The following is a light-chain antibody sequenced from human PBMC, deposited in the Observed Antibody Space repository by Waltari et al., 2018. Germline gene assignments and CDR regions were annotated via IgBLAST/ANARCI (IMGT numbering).Light chain of an antibody. CDR2: KVS. J-gene: IGKJ1*01. CDR1: QNIFSW. Sequence: DFQMTQSPATLSASVGDRVTITCRASQNIFSWLAWYQQKPGKAPKLLIYKVSHLESGVPSRFSGRGFGTEFTLTINSLQPDDFATYYCQHYNSFSRTFGQGTKVDIK. V-gene: IGKV1-5*03. CDR3: QHYNSFSRT.